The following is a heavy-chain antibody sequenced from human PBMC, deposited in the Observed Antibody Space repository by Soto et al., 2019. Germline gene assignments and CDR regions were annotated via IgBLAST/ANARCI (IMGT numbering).Heavy chain of an antibody. CDR1: GFTFSSYA. Sequence: GGSLRLSCAASGFTFSSYAMHWVRQAPGKGLEWVAVISYDGSNKYYADSVKGRFTISRDNSKNTLYLQMNSLRAEDTAVYYCARGGHYGSGSYYKRANWFDPWGQGTLVTVSS. D-gene: IGHD3-10*01. CDR3: ARGGHYGSGSYYKRANWFDP. V-gene: IGHV3-30-3*01. J-gene: IGHJ5*02. CDR2: ISYDGSNK.